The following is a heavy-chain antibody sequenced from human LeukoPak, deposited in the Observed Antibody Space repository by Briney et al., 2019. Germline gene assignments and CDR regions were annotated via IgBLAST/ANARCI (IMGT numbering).Heavy chain of an antibody. Sequence: SETLSLTCPVTGCSISSYYWSWIRQPRGKGLEWIGYMYYSGSTNYNPSLKSRVTISVDTSKNQFSLKLSCVTAADTAVYYCARVAYYDFWSGGLYAFDIWGQGTMVTVSS. CDR3: ARVAYYDFWSGGLYAFDI. CDR1: GCSISSYY. D-gene: IGHD3-3*01. V-gene: IGHV4-59*01. J-gene: IGHJ3*02. CDR2: MYYSGST.